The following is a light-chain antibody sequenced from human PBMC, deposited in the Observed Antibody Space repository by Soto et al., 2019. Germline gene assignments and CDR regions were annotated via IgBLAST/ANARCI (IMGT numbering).Light chain of an antibody. V-gene: IGLV2-8*01. CDR2: EVS. J-gene: IGLJ1*01. CDR3: TSYAGSWGYV. Sequence: QSVLTQPPSASGSPGQSVTISCTGTSSDVGAYNYVSWYQQLPGKAPKFIIYEVSKRPSGVPDRFSGSKSGNTASLTVSGLQAEDEAYYYCTSYAGSWGYVFGTGTKLTVL. CDR1: SSDVGAYNY.